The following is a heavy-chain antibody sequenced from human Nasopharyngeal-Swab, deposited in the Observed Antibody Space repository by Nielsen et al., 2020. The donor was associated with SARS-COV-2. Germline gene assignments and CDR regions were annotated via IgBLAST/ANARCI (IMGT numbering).Heavy chain of an antibody. CDR2: ISSNGGST. J-gene: IGHJ4*02. CDR1: GFTFSSYA. V-gene: IGHV3-64D*06. Sequence: GGSLRLSCSASGFTFSSYAMHWVRQAPGKGLEYVSAISSNGGSTYYADSVKGRFIISRDNSKNTLYLQMSSLRAEDTAVYYCVKAGYSYGVYYFDYWGQGTLVTVSS. CDR3: VKAGYSYGVYYFDY. D-gene: IGHD5-18*01.